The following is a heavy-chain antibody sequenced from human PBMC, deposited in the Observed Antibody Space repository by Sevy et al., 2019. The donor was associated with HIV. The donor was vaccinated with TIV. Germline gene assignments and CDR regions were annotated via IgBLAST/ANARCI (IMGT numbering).Heavy chain of an antibody. Sequence: GGSLRLSCATSGFTFSSYWFHWVRQAPGKGLEWVTGVNSDGSNTNYVDSVKGRFTISRDCAKDTLCLQMNALRAEDTAVYFCVAANSWEDYWGQGTLVTVSS. CDR2: VNSDGSNT. J-gene: IGHJ4*02. D-gene: IGHD1-26*01. CDR3: VAANSWEDY. V-gene: IGHV3-74*01. CDR1: GFTFSSYW.